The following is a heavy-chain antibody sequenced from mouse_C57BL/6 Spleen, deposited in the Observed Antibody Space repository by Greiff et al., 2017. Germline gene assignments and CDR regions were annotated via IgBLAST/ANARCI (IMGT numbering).Heavy chain of an antibody. V-gene: IGHV7-3*01. D-gene: IGHD2-1*01. Sequence: EVKLVESGGGLVQPGGSLSLSCAASGFTFTDYYMSWVRQPPGKALEWLGFIRNKANGYTTEYSASVKGRFTISRDNSQSILYLQMNALRAEDSATYYCARLVIYYGNWYFDVWGTGTTVTVSS. CDR3: ARLVIYYGNWYFDV. CDR1: GFTFTDYY. CDR2: IRNKANGYTT. J-gene: IGHJ1*03.